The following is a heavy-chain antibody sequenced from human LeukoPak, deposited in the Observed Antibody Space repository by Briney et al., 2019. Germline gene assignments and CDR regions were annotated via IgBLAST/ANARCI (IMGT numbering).Heavy chain of an antibody. V-gene: IGHV1-2*02. Sequence: ASVKVSCKASGYTFTGYYMHWVRQAPGQGLEWMGWINPNSGGTNYAQKFQGRVTMTRDTSISTAYMELSRLRSDDTAVYYCARGPLWGGSSGRIRFDPWGQGTLVTVSS. CDR3: ARGPLWGGSSGRIRFDP. D-gene: IGHD6-19*01. J-gene: IGHJ5*02. CDR2: INPNSGGT. CDR1: GYTFTGYY.